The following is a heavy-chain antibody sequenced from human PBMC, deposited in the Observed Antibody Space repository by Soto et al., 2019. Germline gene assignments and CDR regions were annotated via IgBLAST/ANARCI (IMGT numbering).Heavy chain of an antibody. D-gene: IGHD3-22*01. CDR3: ATTYYYDSSGFKGGYYFDY. CDR2: IYYSGST. J-gene: IGHJ4*02. V-gene: IGHV4-31*03. CDR1: GGSISSGGYY. Sequence: QVQLQESGPGLVKPSQTLSLTCTVSGGSISSGGYYWSWIRQHPGKGLEWIGYIYYSGSTYYNPSLKSRVTISVDTSKNQFSLKLSSVTAADTAVYYCATTYYYDSSGFKGGYYFDYWGQGTLVTVSS.